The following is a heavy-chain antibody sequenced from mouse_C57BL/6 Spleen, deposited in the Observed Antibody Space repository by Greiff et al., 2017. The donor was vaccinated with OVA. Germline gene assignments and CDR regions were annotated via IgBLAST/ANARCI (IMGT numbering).Heavy chain of an antibody. CDR3: AKVEDDYWYFEV. Sequence: QVQLQQPGAELVRPGTSVKLSCKASGYTFTSYWMHWVKQRPGQGLEWIGVIYPSDSYTNYNQKFKGKATLTVDTSSSTAYMQLSSLTSEDSAVYYCAKVEDDYWYFEVWGTGTTVTVSS. J-gene: IGHJ1*03. CDR1: GYTFTSYW. V-gene: IGHV1-59*01. CDR2: IYPSDSYT. D-gene: IGHD2-3*01.